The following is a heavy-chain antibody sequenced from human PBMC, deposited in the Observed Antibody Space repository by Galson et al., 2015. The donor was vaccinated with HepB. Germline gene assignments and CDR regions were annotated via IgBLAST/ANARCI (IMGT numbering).Heavy chain of an antibody. CDR2: MCGDVSTI. CDR3: ARGSRGWEGMDV. Sequence: SLRLSCAASGFTFSNHCMHWVRQAPGTGLVWVSDMCGDVSTIMYADSVKGRFTISRDDAKNTLYLQMNSLTVEDTAVYSCARGSRGWEGMDVWGQGTAVTVSS. CDR1: GFTFSNHC. V-gene: IGHV3-74*03. D-gene: IGHD6-19*01. J-gene: IGHJ6*02.